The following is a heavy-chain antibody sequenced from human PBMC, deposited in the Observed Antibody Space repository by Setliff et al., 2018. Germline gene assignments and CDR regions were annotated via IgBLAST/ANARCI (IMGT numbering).Heavy chain of an antibody. D-gene: IGHD1-1*01. V-gene: IGHV1-2*02. Sequence: ASVKVSCKASGYTFTGYYMHWVRQAPGQGLEWMGWINPNSGGTNYAQKFQGRVTMTRDTSISTAYMELSRRRSDDTAVYYCARDLGGIWKTYFDYWGQGTLVTVSS. CDR1: GYTFTGYY. CDR3: ARDLGGIWKTYFDY. J-gene: IGHJ4*02. CDR2: INPNSGGT.